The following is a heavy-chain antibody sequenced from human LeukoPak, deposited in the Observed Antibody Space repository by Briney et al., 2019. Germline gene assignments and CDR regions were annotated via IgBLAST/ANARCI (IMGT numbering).Heavy chain of an antibody. J-gene: IGHJ5*02. V-gene: IGHV5-51*01. CDR3: ARHSGWNRYNLFDP. CDR2: IYPGDSDT. CDR1: GYSISSYW. Sequence: GAFLKICCAASGYSISSYWICLLRQTGEELLEWMGIIYPGDSDTRYSPSFQGQVTISADKSISTAYLQWSSLKASDTAMYYCARHSGWNRYNLFDPCGEGTLVTVSS. D-gene: IGHD1-1*01.